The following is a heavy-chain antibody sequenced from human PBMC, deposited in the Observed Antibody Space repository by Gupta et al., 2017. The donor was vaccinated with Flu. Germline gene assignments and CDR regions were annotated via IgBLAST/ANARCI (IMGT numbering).Heavy chain of an antibody. CDR1: GFIFSDYG. Sequence: QVQLVQSGRGVVQPGTSLRLTCAASGFIFSDYGMHWVRQVPGKGLEWLAVMSDDGSNQWYADSVRGRFTISRDNSEETLILDMNSLRREDTAVYYCAKGGRHNWNFDGYAWGKGTLVTVSS. V-gene: IGHV3-30*18. CDR2: MSDDGSNQ. J-gene: IGHJ5*02. CDR3: AKGGRHNWNFDGYA. D-gene: IGHD1-7*01.